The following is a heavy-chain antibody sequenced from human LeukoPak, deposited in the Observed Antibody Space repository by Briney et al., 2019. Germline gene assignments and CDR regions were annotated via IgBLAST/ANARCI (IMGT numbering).Heavy chain of an antibody. Sequence: GASVKVSCKAARCTFTGYYMHWVRQAPGQRLEWMGWINPNSGGTNYAQKFQGRVTMTRDTSISTAYMELSRLRSDDTAVYYCAREEGYCSSTTCSAPFDYWGQGTLVTVSS. CDR1: RCTFTGYY. D-gene: IGHD2-2*01. CDR3: AREEGYCSSTTCSAPFDY. CDR2: INPNSGGT. J-gene: IGHJ4*02. V-gene: IGHV1-2*02.